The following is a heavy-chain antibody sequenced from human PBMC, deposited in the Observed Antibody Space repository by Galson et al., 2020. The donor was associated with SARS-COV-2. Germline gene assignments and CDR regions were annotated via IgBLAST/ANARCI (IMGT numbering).Heavy chain of an antibody. CDR1: GFTFSSYS. Sequence: AGSLSLSCAASGFTFSSYSMYWVRQAPEKGMERYGIIYYSESTYHNQSLKSLVTISVDTSKNQFSLKLSSVTAADTAVYYCARVGSRLDYYDSSGHGRWFDPWGQGTLVTVSS. D-gene: IGHD3-22*01. V-gene: IGHV4-39*07. J-gene: IGHJ5*02. CDR3: ARVGSRLDYYDSSGHGRWFDP. CDR2: IYYSEST.